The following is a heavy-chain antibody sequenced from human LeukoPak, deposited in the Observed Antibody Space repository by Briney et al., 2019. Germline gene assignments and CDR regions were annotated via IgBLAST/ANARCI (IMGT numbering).Heavy chain of an antibody. V-gene: IGHV1-18*01. Sequence: ASVKVSCKASGYTFTSYGISWVRQAPGQGLEWMGWISAYNGNTNYAQKLQGRVTMTTDTSTSTAYMELRSLRSDDTAVYYCASSPRTRYCSGGSCYYFDYWGQGTLVTVSS. CDR2: ISAYNGNT. CDR1: GYTFTSYG. J-gene: IGHJ4*02. CDR3: ASSPRTRYCSGGSCYYFDY. D-gene: IGHD2-15*01.